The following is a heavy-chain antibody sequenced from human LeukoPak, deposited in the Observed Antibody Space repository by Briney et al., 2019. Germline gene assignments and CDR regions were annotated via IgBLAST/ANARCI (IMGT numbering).Heavy chain of an antibody. Sequence: ASVKVSCKASGYTFTGYYMHWVRQAPGQGLEWMGIINPSGGSTSYAQELQGRVTMTRDTSTSTVYMELSSLRSEDTAVYYCARDRSGSYSAAAGSFDYWGQGTLVTVSS. CDR3: ARDRSGSYSAAAGSFDY. D-gene: IGHD1-26*01. V-gene: IGHV1-46*01. CDR2: INPSGGST. J-gene: IGHJ4*02. CDR1: GYTFTGYY.